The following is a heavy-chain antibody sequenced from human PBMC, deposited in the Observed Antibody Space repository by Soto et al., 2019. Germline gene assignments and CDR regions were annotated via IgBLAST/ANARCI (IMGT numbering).Heavy chain of an antibody. V-gene: IGHV1-2*02. CDR2: INPNRGGT. J-gene: IGHJ6*02. CDR3: ARGGWGSSNAYYYYYGMDV. Sequence: GASVKVSCKASGYTFTSYGISWVRQAPGQGLEWMGWINPNRGGTNYAQKFQGRVTMTRDTSISTAYMELSRLRSDDTAVYYCARGGWGSSNAYYYYYGMDVWGQGTTVTVSS. CDR1: GYTFTSYG. D-gene: IGHD6-6*01.